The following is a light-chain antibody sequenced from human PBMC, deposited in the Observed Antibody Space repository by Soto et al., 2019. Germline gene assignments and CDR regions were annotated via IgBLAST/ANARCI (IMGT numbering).Light chain of an antibody. CDR2: GAS. Sequence: EIALTQSPATLSLSPGERATLSCRASQSVSRYLAWYQQRPGQAPRLLIHGASNRANGIPARFSGSASGTDFTLTISSLEPEDFAVYYCQQRSNLPWTFGQGTKVDVK. J-gene: IGKJ1*01. CDR1: QSVSRY. V-gene: IGKV3-11*01. CDR3: QQRSNLPWT.